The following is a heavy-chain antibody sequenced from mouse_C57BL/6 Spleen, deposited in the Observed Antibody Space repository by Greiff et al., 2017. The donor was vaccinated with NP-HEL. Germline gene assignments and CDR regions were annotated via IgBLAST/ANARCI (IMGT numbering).Heavy chain of an antibody. CDR1: GYTFTDYY. D-gene: IGHD2-5*01. CDR3: ARSVTGHYWYFDV. J-gene: IGHJ1*03. CDR2: INPNNGGT. Sequence: VQLQQSGPELVKPGASVKISCKASGYTFTDYYMNWVKQSHGKSLEWIGDINPNNGGTSYNQKFKGKATLTVDKSSSTAYMELRSLTSEDSAVYYCARSVTGHYWYFDVWGTGTTVTVSS. V-gene: IGHV1-26*01.